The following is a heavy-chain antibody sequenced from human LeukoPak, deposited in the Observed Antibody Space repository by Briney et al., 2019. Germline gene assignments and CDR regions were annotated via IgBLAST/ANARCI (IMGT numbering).Heavy chain of an antibody. CDR1: GFTFSGYS. D-gene: IGHD3-22*01. Sequence: GGSLRLSCAASGFTFSGYSLNWVRQALGKGLEWVAVKGRFTISRDNSKNTLYLQMNSLRAEDTAVYYCVRDDDRPDNGLDYWGQGTLVTVSS. CDR3: VRDDDRPDNGLDY. J-gene: IGHJ4*02. V-gene: IGHV3-33*08.